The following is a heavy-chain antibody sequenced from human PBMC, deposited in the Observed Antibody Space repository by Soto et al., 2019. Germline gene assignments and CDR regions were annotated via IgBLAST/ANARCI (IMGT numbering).Heavy chain of an antibody. CDR1: GGSIRGGDYS. D-gene: IGHD2-2*03. CDR3: ASGWINLWA. Sequence: QTLSLTCTVSGGSIRGGDYSWSCIRQPPGKGLEFIGYIYHIGSTYYNPSLESRVSISVDTSRNQFSLKLSSVTSAYASFYYSASGWINLWAWGQGTLVTVTS. V-gene: IGHV4-30-4*01. CDR2: IYHIGST. J-gene: IGHJ5*02.